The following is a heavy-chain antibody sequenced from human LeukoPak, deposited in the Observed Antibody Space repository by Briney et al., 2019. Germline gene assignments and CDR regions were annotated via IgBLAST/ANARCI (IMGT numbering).Heavy chain of an antibody. J-gene: IGHJ3*02. D-gene: IGHD3-22*01. CDR3: ARVRYDSSGFGDAFDI. V-gene: IGHV3-7*01. CDR2: IKQDGSEK. CDR1: GFTFSSYW. Sequence: PGGSLRLSCAASGFTFSSYWMSWVRQAPGKGLEWVANIKQDGSEKYYVDSVKGRFTISRDNAKNSLYLQMSSLRAEDTAVYYCARVRYDSSGFGDAFDIWGQGTMVTVSS.